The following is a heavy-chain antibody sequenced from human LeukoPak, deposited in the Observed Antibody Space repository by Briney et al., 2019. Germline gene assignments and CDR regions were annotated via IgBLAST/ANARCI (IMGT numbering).Heavy chain of an antibody. CDR3: ARDYCGGDCYPFDY. J-gene: IGHJ4*02. CDR2: INWNGGST. D-gene: IGHD2-21*02. Sequence: PGGSLRLSCAVPGFTFDDYGVSWVRQAPGKGLEWVSGINWNGGSTGYADSVKGRFTISRDNAKKSVYLKMNSLRGEDTALYYCARDYCGGDCYPFDYWGQGTLVTVSS. V-gene: IGHV3-20*04. CDR1: GFTFDDYG.